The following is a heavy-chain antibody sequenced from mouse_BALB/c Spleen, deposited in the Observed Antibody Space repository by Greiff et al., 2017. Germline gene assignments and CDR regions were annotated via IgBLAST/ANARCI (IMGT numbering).Heavy chain of an antibody. CDR3: TRVWNAMDY. Sequence: QVQLQQPGAELVKPGASVNLSCKASGYTFTSYWMHWVKQRPGQGLEWIGVIDPSDSYTSYNQKFKGKATLTVDTSSSTAYMQLSSLTSEDSAVYYCTRVWNAMDYWGQGTSVTVSS. V-gene: IGHV1-69*02. CDR2: IDPSDSYT. CDR1: GYTFTSYW. J-gene: IGHJ4*01.